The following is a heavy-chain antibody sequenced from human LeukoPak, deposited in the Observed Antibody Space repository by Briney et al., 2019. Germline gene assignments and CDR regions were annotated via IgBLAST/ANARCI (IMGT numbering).Heavy chain of an antibody. CDR3: ARGRRYYYYYYMDV. Sequence: SETLSLTCAVYGGSFSGYYWSWIRQPPGKGLEWIGEINHSGRTNYNPSLKSRVTIPVDTSKNQFSLKLSSVTAADTAVYYCARGRRYYYYYYMDVWGKGTTVTVSS. D-gene: IGHD1-1*01. J-gene: IGHJ6*03. CDR1: GGSFSGYY. V-gene: IGHV4-34*01. CDR2: INHSGRT.